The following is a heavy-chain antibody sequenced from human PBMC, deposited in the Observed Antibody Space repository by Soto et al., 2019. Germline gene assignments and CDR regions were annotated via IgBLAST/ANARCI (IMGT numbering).Heavy chain of an antibody. CDR3: AREADFASSGYVLDY. Sequence: GGALRPSCAAPWFTFSSYNMNWVRQAPGEGLEWVSSISSSSSYIYYADSVKGRFTISRDNAKNSLYLQMNSLRAEDTAVYYCAREADFASSGYVLDYWGQGTLVTVSS. J-gene: IGHJ4*02. D-gene: IGHD3-22*01. CDR2: ISSSSSYI. V-gene: IGHV3-21*01. CDR1: WFTFSSYN.